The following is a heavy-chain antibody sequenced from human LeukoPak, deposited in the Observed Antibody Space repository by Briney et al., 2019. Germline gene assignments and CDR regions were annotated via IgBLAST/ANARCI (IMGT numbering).Heavy chain of an antibody. CDR3: ARDPGGNYFGPGTHFAY. CDR1: GYTFIHSY. CDR2: IDGETGNT. Sequence: GASVKVSCKASGYTFIHSYMHWVRQARGQGLEWMGRIDGETGNTRYAQNFQGRVSMTRDTSTSTVYMELSSLRFEDTAVYYCARDPGGNYFGPGTHFAYWGQGALVTVSS. D-gene: IGHD3-10*01. J-gene: IGHJ4*02. V-gene: IGHV1-46*01.